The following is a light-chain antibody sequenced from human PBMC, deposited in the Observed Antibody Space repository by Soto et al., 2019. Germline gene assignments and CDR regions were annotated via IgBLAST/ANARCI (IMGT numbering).Light chain of an antibody. CDR2: DAS. CDR3: QQYNTYST. V-gene: IGKV1-13*02. CDR1: QGISNF. Sequence: AIQLTQSPSSLSASVGDRVTITCRASQGISNFLAWYQQKPGKAPKLLIFDASSLDTGVPGRFSGSGSGTEFTLTISSLQPDDFATYYCQQYNTYSTFGGGTKVDIK. J-gene: IGKJ4*01.